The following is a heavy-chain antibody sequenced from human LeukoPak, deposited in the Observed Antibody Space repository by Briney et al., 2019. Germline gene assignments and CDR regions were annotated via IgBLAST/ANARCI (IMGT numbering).Heavy chain of an antibody. J-gene: IGHJ4*02. CDR2: IHYSGST. D-gene: IGHD2-2*01. CDR1: GGSVSSGSYY. CDR3: ARELFGSSPYYFDY. Sequence: PSETLSLTCTVSGGSVSSGSYYWSWIRQPPGKGLEWIGYIHYSGSTNYNPSLKSRVTISVDTSKNQFSLKLSSVTAADTAVYYCARELFGSSPYYFDYWGQGTLVTVSS. V-gene: IGHV4-61*01.